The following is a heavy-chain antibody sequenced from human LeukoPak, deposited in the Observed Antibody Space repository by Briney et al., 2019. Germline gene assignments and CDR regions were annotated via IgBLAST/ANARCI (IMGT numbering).Heavy chain of an antibody. V-gene: IGHV1-2*02. CDR2: INPNNGGT. Sequence: ASVKVSCKASGYTFTSYYMHWVRQAPGQGLEWMGWINPNNGGTKCRVTMTRDTSISTAYMDLSRLRSDDTAVYYCARANMVRGVRLFFDRNWFDPWGQGTLVTVSS. J-gene: IGHJ5*02. CDR1: GYTFTSYY. D-gene: IGHD3-10*01. CDR3: ARANMVRGVRLFFDRNWFDP.